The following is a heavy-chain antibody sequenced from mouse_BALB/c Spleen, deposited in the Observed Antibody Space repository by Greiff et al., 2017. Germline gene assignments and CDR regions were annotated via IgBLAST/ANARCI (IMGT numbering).Heavy chain of an antibody. Sequence: EVKLVESGPELVKPGASVKISCKASGYTFTDYNMHWVKQSHGKSLEWIGYIYPYNGGTGYNQKFKSKATLTVDNSSSTAYMELRSLTSEDSAVYYCARWLLRYYAMDYWGQGTSGTVSS. V-gene: IGHV1S29*02. D-gene: IGHD2-3*01. J-gene: IGHJ4*01. CDR3: ARWLLRYYAMDY. CDR1: GYTFTDYN. CDR2: IYPYNGGT.